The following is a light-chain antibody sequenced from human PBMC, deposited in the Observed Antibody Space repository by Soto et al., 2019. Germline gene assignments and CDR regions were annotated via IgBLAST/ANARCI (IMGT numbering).Light chain of an antibody. V-gene: IGKV3-15*01. J-gene: IGKJ4*01. CDR1: QRVSSK. CDR2: ATS. CDR3: QQYSELPLT. Sequence: EIVMTQSPATLSVSPGERATLSCRASQRVSSKLAWFQQQPGRAPRLLIYATSARATGIPARFSGSGSGTEFTLTISSLQSEDFAVYYCQQYSELPLTFGGGTKVEIK.